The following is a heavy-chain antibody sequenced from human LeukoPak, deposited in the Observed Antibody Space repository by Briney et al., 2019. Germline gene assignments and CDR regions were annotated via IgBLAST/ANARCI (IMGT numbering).Heavy chain of an antibody. D-gene: IGHD3-22*01. V-gene: IGHV3-30*02. CDR3: AKDPTSYYYDSSVDS. CDR1: GFTFSSYC. Sequence: PGGSLRLSCAASGFTFSSYCMNWVRQAPGKGLEWVAFIRYDGSNQYYADSVKGRFTISRDNSKNTLYLRMNSLRAEDTAVYYCAKDPTSYYYDSSVDSWGQGILVTVSS. J-gene: IGHJ4*02. CDR2: IRYDGSNQ.